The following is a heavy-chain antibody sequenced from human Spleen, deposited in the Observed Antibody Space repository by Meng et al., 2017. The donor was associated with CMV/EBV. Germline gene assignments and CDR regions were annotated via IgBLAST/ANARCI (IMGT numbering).Heavy chain of an antibody. CDR1: GGSISSSSYY. CDR3: ARYSSGWYYFDY. Sequence: GSLRLSCTVSGGSISSSSYYWSWIRQPPGKGLEWIGYIYYSGSTNYNPSLKSRVTISVDTSKNQFSLKLSSVTAADTAVYYCARYSSGWYYFDYWGQGTLVTVSS. CDR2: IYYSGST. V-gene: IGHV4-61*01. D-gene: IGHD6-19*01. J-gene: IGHJ4*02.